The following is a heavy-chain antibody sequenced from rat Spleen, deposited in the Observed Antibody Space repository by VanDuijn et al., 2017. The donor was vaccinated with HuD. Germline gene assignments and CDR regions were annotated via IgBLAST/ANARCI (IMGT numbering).Heavy chain of an antibody. Sequence: EVQLVESGGGLVQPGRSLKLSCAASGFTFSSYWMYWIRQAPGKGLEWVSSISTDGGDTLYRDSVKGRFTISRDNAKSTLYLQMDSLRSEDTATYYCATGPRILRLDWFAYWGQGTLVTVSS. V-gene: IGHV5-25*01. J-gene: IGHJ3*01. CDR2: ISTDGGDT. CDR3: ATGPRILRLDWFAY. D-gene: IGHD1-6*01. CDR1: GFTFSSYW.